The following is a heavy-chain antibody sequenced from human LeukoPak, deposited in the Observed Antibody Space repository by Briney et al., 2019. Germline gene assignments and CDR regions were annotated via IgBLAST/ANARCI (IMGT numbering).Heavy chain of an antibody. CDR3: TTDGVGVEGATYDN. J-gene: IGHJ4*02. D-gene: IGHD1-26*01. V-gene: IGHV3-15*01. Sequence: TGGSLRLSCAASGFTFINAWMAWVRQAPGKGLEWVGRIKAKAHGGTIEYAAPVKGRFTISRDDSENTLYLQMNSLKTEDTAVYYCTTDGVGVEGATYDNWGQGTLVSVSS. CDR1: GFTFINAW. CDR2: IKAKAHGGTI.